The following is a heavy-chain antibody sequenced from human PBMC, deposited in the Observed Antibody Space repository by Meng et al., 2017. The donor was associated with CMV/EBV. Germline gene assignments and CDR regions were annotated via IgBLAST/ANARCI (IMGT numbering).Heavy chain of an antibody. V-gene: IGHV3-23*01. J-gene: IGHJ6*02. D-gene: IGHD3-3*01. CDR2: ISGSGGST. Sequence: GESLKISCAASGFTFSSYAMSWVRQAPGKGMEWVSAISGSGGSTYYADSVKGRFHISRDNSKITLYLQMNSLRAEDTAVYYCAKVIRFLEWLFYYGMDVWGQGTTVTVSS. CDR3: AKVIRFLEWLFYYGMDV. CDR1: GFTFSSYA.